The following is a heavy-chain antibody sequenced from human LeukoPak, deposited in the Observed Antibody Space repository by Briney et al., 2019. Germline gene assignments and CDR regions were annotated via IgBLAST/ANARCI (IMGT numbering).Heavy chain of an antibody. CDR2: IYTSGSN. D-gene: IGHD1-26*01. CDR1: GGSISSYY. V-gene: IGHV4-4*07. J-gene: IGHJ4*02. CDR3: ARDITMGATTGGFFDY. Sequence: SETLSLTCTVSGGSISSYYWSWIRQPAGKGLEWIGRIYTSGSNNYNPSLKSRVTMSVDTSKNQFSLKLSSVTAADTAVYYCARDITMGATTGGFFDYWGQGTLVTVSS.